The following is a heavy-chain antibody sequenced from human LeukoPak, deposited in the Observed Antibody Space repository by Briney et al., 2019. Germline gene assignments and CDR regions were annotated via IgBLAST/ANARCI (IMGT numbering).Heavy chain of an antibody. CDR1: GFNFSNYY. CDR3: AGSGSPDDY. V-gene: IGHV3-11*01. Sequence: KPGGSLRLSCVGSGFNFSNYYMSWIRQAPGKGLEWISYITPNAVNKYYVDSVKGRFTISRDNAKNSLFLQMNSLRDEDTAVYYCAGSGSPDDYWGQGTLATVSS. CDR2: ITPNAVNK. J-gene: IGHJ4*02. D-gene: IGHD3-10*01.